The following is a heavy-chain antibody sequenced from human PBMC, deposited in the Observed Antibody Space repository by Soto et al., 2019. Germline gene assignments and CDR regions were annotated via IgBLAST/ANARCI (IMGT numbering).Heavy chain of an antibody. D-gene: IGHD2-15*01. Sequence: PGGSLRLSCAASGFTVSSNYMSWVRQAPGKGLEWVSVIYSGGSTCYADSVKGRFTISRDNSKNTLYLQMNSLRAEDTAVYYCARSIKARIFYGMDVWGQGTTVTVSS. CDR3: ARSIKARIFYGMDV. CDR1: GFTVSSNY. V-gene: IGHV3-53*01. CDR2: IYSGGST. J-gene: IGHJ6*02.